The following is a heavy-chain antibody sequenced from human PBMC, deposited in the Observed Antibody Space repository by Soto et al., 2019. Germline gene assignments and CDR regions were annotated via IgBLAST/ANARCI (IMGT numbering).Heavy chain of an antibody. D-gene: IGHD3-9*01. CDR3: ARTERAPSNEVDILTGYYYFDY. J-gene: IGHJ4*02. V-gene: IGHV3-11*03. CDR1: GFSFIDYY. CDR2: ISGTSSYT. Sequence: GGSLRLSCAASGFSFIDYYMSWILQAPGKGLEWVSYISGTSSYTNYADSVRGRFTISRDNAKNSLYLQMDSLKAEDTAVYFCARTERAPSNEVDILTGYYYFDYWGQGTLVTVAS.